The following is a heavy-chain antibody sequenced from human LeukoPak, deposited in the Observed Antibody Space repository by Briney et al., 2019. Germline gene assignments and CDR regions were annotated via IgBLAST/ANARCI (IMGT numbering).Heavy chain of an antibody. CDR3: ARNYGSGSYYNHMDV. Sequence: GGSLRLSCAASGFTFSSYAMHWVRQAPGKGLEYVSAISSNGGSTYYANSVKGRFTISRDNSKNTLYLQMGSLRAEDTALYHCARNYGSGSYYNHMDVWGKGTTVTISS. CDR1: GFTFSSYA. V-gene: IGHV3-64*01. J-gene: IGHJ6*03. CDR2: ISSNGGST. D-gene: IGHD3-10*01.